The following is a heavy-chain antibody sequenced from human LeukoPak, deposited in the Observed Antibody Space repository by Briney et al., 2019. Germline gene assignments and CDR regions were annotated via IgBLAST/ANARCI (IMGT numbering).Heavy chain of an antibody. CDR1: GFTFSSYW. V-gene: IGHV3-7*01. CDR2: IKQDGSEK. Sequence: GSLRLSCAASGFTFSSYWMSWVRQAPGKGLEWVANIKQDGSEKYYVDSVKGRFTISRDNAKNSLYLQMNSLRAEDTAVYYCARDFPTYYDFWSGYTYYYGMDVWGQGTTVTVSS. D-gene: IGHD3-3*01. J-gene: IGHJ6*02. CDR3: ARDFPTYYDFWSGYTYYYGMDV.